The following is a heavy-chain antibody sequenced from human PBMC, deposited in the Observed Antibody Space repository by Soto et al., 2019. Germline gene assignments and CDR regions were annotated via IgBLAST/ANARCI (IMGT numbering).Heavy chain of an antibody. J-gene: IGHJ6*02. Sequence: SAVKFSCKASGYTLSTYSLHWWRQAPAQGLDGMGCINGGNGHRTYSQKFKYRGTISSDTPASTAYMQVSGLRSEDTAVYYSASGKGMGENYYYYGMDVWGQGTTVTVSS. CDR3: ASGKGMGENYYYYGMDV. V-gene: IGHV1-3*01. D-gene: IGHD1-26*01. CDR1: GYTLSTYS. CDR2: INGGNGHR.